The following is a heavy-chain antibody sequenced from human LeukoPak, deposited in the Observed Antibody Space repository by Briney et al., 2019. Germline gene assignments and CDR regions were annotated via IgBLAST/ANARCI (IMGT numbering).Heavy chain of an antibody. CDR3: ASTHYDFWSGYNYNWFDP. J-gene: IGHJ5*02. D-gene: IGHD3-3*01. CDR2: IKQDGSEK. Sequence: GGSLRLSCAASGFTFSSYWMSWVRQAPGKGLEWVANIKQDGSEKYYVDSVKGRFTISRDNAKNSLYLQMNSLRAEDTAVYYCASTHYDFWSGYNYNWFDPWGQGTLVTVSS. CDR1: GFTFSSYW. V-gene: IGHV3-7*01.